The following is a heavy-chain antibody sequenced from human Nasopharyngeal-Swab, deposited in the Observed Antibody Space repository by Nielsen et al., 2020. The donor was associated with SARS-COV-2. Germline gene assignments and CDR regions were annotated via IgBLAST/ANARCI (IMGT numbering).Heavy chain of an antibody. Sequence: GESLKISCAASGFIFSNYWMTWVRQAPGKGLEWVANIKQDGSEMYYVDSVKGRFTISRDNAKNSLYLQMNSLRVEDTAVYNCAREGRDGFDYWGQGTLVTVSS. D-gene: IGHD5-24*01. CDR2: IKQDGSEM. V-gene: IGHV3-7*01. CDR3: AREGRDGFDY. CDR1: GFIFSNYW. J-gene: IGHJ4*02.